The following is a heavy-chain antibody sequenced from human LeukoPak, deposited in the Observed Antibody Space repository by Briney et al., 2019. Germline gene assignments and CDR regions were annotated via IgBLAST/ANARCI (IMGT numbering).Heavy chain of an antibody. CDR1: GFTFSSYS. CDR3: ARRKFGVVQWLVLDAFDI. V-gene: IGHV3-21*01. CDR2: ISSSSSYI. Sequence: AGGSLRLSCAASGFTFSSYSMNWVRQAPGKGLEWVSSISSSSSYIYYADSVKGRFTISRDNAKNSLYLQMNSLRAEDTAVYYCARRKFGVVQWLVLDAFDIWGQGTMVTVSS. D-gene: IGHD6-19*01. J-gene: IGHJ3*02.